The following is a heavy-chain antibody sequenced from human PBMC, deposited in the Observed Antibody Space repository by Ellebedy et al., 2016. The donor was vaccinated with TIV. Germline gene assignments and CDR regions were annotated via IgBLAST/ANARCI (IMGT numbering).Heavy chain of an antibody. Sequence: GESLKISCTASGLTFSRYGMHWVRQAPGKGLEWVAVIWYDGSNKYYADSVKGRFTISRDNSKNTLYLQMNSLRAEDTAVYYCARDEPGTAAPDAFDIWGQGTMVTVSS. CDR2: IWYDGSNK. V-gene: IGHV3-33*01. CDR3: ARDEPGTAAPDAFDI. D-gene: IGHD6-25*01. J-gene: IGHJ3*02. CDR1: GLTFSRYG.